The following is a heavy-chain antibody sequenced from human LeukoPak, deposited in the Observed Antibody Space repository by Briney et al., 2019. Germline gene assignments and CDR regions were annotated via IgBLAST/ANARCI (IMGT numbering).Heavy chain of an antibody. CDR2: ISGDGGNT. D-gene: IGHD2-15*01. J-gene: IGHJ4*02. CDR1: GFTFDDYA. CDR3: AKDKALGYCSAGSCLYLDY. Sequence: GGSLRLSCAASGFTFDDYAIHWVRQAPGKGLWWVSFISGDGGNTCYADSVKGRLTLSRDNSKNSLYLQMNSRRSEDTAFYYCAKDKALGYCSAGSCLYLDYWGQGTLVTVSS. V-gene: IGHV3-43*02.